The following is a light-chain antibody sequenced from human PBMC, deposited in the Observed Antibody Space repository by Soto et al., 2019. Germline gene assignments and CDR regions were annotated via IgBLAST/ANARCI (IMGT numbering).Light chain of an antibody. CDR2: GAS. CDR1: QRVSSSY. J-gene: IGKJ4*01. Sequence: EIVLTQSPGTLSLSPGERATLSCRASQRVSSSYLAWYQQKPGQAPRLLIYGASSSATGIPDRFSGSGSGTDFTLTTSRLEPEDFAVYYCHQYGSSPLTFGGGTKVEIK. CDR3: HQYGSSPLT. V-gene: IGKV3-20*01.